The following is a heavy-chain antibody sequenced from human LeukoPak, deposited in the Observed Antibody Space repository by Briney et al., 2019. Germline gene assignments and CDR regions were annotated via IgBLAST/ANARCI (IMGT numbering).Heavy chain of an antibody. J-gene: IGHJ4*02. CDR2: ISRSSSTL. Sequence: QPGGSLRPSCAASGFTFSSYDMNWVRQAPGKGLEWISYISRSSSTLYYADSVKGRFTISRDNAKNSLYLQMNSLRDDDTAVYYCARDRTSGYNYASDYWGQGTLVTVSS. CDR3: ARDRTSGYNYASDY. D-gene: IGHD5-24*01. CDR1: GFTFSSYD. V-gene: IGHV3-48*02.